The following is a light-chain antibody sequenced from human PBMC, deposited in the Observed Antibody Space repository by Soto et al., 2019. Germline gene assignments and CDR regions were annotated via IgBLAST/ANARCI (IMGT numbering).Light chain of an antibody. J-gene: IGKJ3*01. CDR3: QQANSFRR. CDR1: QSVSSTS. CDR2: GTS. Sequence: LSPGEIATLSCRASQSVSSTSLAWYQQKPGRAPRLLIFGTSNRATGIPARLSGSGSETEFTLTISSMQPEDFATYYCQQANSFRRVGPGTKVDI. V-gene: IGKV3D-7*01.